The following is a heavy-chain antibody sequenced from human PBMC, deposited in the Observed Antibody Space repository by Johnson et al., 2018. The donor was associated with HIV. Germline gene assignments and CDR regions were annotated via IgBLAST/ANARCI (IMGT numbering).Heavy chain of an antibody. V-gene: IGHV3-66*04. CDR2: IYSGGST. Sequence: VQLVESGGGLVQPGGSLRLSCAASGFTVSSNYMSWVRQAPWKGLEWVSVIYSGGSTYYADSVKGRFTISRDNSKNTLYLQMNSLRAEDTAVYYCARPSTSHAFDIWGQGTMVTVSS. CDR3: ARPSTSHAFDI. CDR1: GFTVSSNY. J-gene: IGHJ3*02.